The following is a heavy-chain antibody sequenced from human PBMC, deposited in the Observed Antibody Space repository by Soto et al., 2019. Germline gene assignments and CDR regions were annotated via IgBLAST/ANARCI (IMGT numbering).Heavy chain of an antibody. D-gene: IGHD6-13*01. CDR1: GGSFSGYY. V-gene: IGHV4-34*01. CDR2: INHSGST. J-gene: IGHJ6*04. Sequence: SYTLSLTCAVYGGSFSGYYWSLIRQPPGKGLEWIGEINHSGSTNYNPSLKSRVTISVDTSKNQFSLKLSSVTAADTAVYYCARLEQLAHYYSYGMDVWGKGTTVTVSS. CDR3: ARLEQLAHYYSYGMDV.